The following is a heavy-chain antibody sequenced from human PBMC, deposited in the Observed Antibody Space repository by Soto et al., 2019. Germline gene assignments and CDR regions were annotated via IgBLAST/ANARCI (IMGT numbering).Heavy chain of an antibody. CDR3: AKGPQWFGESKFDY. CDR2: ISGSGVST. V-gene: IGHV3-23*01. J-gene: IGHJ4*02. CDR1: GFAFSTYA. D-gene: IGHD3-10*01. Sequence: EVQLLESGGGLVQPGGYLRLSCAASGFAFSTYAMNWVRQAPGEGLEWVSAISGSGVSTYYADSVKGRFTISRDNSKNTLYLQMNSLRAEDTAVYYCAKGPQWFGESKFDYWGQGTLVTVSS.